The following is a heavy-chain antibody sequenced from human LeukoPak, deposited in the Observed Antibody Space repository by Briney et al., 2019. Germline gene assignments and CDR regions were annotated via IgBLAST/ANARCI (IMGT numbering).Heavy chain of an antibody. CDR1: GFTFKDYG. J-gene: IGHJ4*02. V-gene: IGHV3-23*01. CDR3: AKDRGLGFYDDSGHHY. Sequence: GGSLRLSCAASGFTFKDYGMSWVRQAPGKGLEWLSHISGSGNSAHYADSVKGRFTISRDNSKNTAYLQMNSLRAEDTAVYYCAKDRGLGFYDDSGHHYWGQGTLVTVSS. CDR2: ISGSGNSA. D-gene: IGHD2/OR15-2a*01.